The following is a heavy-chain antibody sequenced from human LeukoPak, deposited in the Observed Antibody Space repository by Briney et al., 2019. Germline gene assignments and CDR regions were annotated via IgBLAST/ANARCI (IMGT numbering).Heavy chain of an antibody. CDR3: AKLGVVGATSSFDY. D-gene: IGHD1-26*01. J-gene: IGHJ4*02. V-gene: IGHV4-59*01. CDR2: IYYSGST. Sequence: PSETLSLTCTVSGGSISSYCWSWIRQPRGKGLEWIGYIYYSGSTNYNPSLKSRVPISVDTSKNQFSLKLSSVTAADTAVYYCAKLGVVGATSSFDYWGQGTLVTVSS. CDR1: GGSISSYC.